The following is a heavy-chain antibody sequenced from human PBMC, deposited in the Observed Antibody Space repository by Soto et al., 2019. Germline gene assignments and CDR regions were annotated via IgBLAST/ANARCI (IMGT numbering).Heavy chain of an antibody. CDR3: ARVPAAKYYYYGMDV. Sequence: GGSLRLSCAASGFTFSSYEMNWVRQAPGKGLEWVSYISSSGSTIYYADSVKGRFTISRDNAKNSLYLQMNSLRAEDTAVYYCARVPAAKYYYYGMDVWGQGTTVTSP. V-gene: IGHV3-48*03. J-gene: IGHJ6*02. CDR1: GFTFSSYE. D-gene: IGHD2-2*01. CDR2: ISSSGSTI.